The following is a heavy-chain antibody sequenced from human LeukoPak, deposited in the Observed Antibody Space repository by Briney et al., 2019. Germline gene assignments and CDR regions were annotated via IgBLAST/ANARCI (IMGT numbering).Heavy chain of an antibody. J-gene: IGHJ5*02. CDR2: MNPNSGNT. CDR3: ARGRLAARPDHNWFDP. CDR1: GYTFTSYD. V-gene: IGHV1-8*03. Sequence: ASVKVSCKASGYTFTSYDINWVRQATGQGLEWMGWMNPNSGNTGYAQKFQGRVTITRNTSISTAYMELSSLRSEDTAVYYCARGRLAARPDHNWFDPWGQGTLVTISS. D-gene: IGHD6-6*01.